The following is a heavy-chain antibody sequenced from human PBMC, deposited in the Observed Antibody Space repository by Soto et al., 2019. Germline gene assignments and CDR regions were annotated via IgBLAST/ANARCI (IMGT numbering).Heavy chain of an antibody. Sequence: PGGSLRLSCAASGFTFSNSWMGWVRQAPGRGLEWVADMNAFDTEKFYVDSVKGRFTVSRDNAKNSLYLQMNSLRVEDTALYYCVRDPAWGSLDYWGLGTLVTVSS. J-gene: IGHJ4*02. CDR2: MNAFDTEK. V-gene: IGHV3-7*01. CDR3: VRDPAWGSLDY. CDR1: GFTFSNSW. D-gene: IGHD7-27*01.